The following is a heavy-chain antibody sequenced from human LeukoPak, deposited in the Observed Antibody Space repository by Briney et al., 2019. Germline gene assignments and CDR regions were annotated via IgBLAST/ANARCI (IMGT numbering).Heavy chain of an antibody. J-gene: IGHJ3*01. CDR3: ARAPILLVGSAVAGDDAFDV. D-gene: IGHD6-19*01. V-gene: IGHV6-1*01. CDR2: TYYRSKWNN. Sequence: SQTLSLTCDISGDGVSSNSAAWNWIRQSPSRGLKWLGRTYYRSKWNNEYGVSVKGRISINADTSKNQLSLQLNSVTPEDTAVYYCARAPILLVGSAVAGDDAFDVWGQGTMVTVSS. CDR1: GDGVSSNSAA.